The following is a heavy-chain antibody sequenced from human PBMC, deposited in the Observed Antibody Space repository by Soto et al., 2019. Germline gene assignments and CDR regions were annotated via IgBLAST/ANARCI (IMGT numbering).Heavy chain of an antibody. Sequence: QVQLVQSGAEVKEPGASVKVSCKASGYTFTSYAMHWVRQAPGQRLEWMGWINAGNGNTKYSQKFQGRVTITRDTSASTAYMELSSLRSEDTAVYYCAREYRFDWSPGLGWFHPWGQGTLVTVSS. V-gene: IGHV1-3*01. CDR2: INAGNGNT. CDR3: AREYRFDWSPGLGWFHP. CDR1: GYTFTSYA. D-gene: IGHD3-9*01. J-gene: IGHJ5*02.